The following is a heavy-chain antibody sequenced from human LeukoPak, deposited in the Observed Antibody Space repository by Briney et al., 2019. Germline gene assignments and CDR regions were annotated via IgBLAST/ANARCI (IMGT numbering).Heavy chain of an antibody. J-gene: IGHJ4*02. D-gene: IGHD6-19*01. V-gene: IGHV3-64*01. CDR3: ARVAAVAGSI. CDR2: ISSNGGST. Sequence: PGGSLRLSCAASGFTFSSYAMHWVRQAPGKGLEYVSAISSNGGSTYYANSVKGGFTISRDNSKNTLYLQMGSLRAEDMAVYYCARVAAVAGSIWGQGTLVTVSS. CDR1: GFTFSSYA.